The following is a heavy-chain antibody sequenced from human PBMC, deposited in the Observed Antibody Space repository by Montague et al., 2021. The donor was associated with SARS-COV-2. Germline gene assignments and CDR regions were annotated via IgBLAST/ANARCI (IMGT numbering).Heavy chain of an antibody. CDR2: IRGSGGGP. V-gene: IGHV3-23*01. CDR3: AKDLHPFTGEVVTYFEN. Sequence: SLRLSCAASGFTFSSYAMGWVRQAPGKGLEWVSGIRGSGGGPTYADPVKGRFTISRDNSKNTLHLQMNTPRAEDTAVYYCAKDLHPFTGEVVTYFENWGQGSLVTVSS. CDR1: GFTFSSYA. J-gene: IGHJ1*01. D-gene: IGHD3-9*01.